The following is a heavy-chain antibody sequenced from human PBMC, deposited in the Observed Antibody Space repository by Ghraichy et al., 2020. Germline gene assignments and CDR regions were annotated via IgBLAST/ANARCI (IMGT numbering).Heavy chain of an antibody. CDR2: ITSSSRFI. J-gene: IGHJ6*02. CDR3: ARGSKVVRFYYYDGMDV. D-gene: IGHD4-23*01. Sequence: GGSLRLSCAASGFILSSYSMNWVRQAPGKGLEWVAYITSSSRFITYADSVKGRFTISRDNAKNSLDLQMKSLRDEDMAVYYCARGSKVVRFYYYDGMDVWGQGTTVTVSS. V-gene: IGHV3-48*02. CDR1: GFILSSYS.